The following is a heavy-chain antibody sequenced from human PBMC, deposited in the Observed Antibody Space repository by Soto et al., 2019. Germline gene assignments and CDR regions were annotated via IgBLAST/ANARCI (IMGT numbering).Heavy chain of an antibody. J-gene: IGHJ4*02. Sequence: QLQLQESGPGLVKPSETLSLTCTVSGGSISSSSYYWGWIRQPPGKGLEWIGSIYYSGSTYYNPSLKGRVTISVDTSKNQFSLKLSSVTAADTAVYYCARHYAFWSGYPHDYWGQGTLVTVSS. CDR3: ARHYAFWSGYPHDY. V-gene: IGHV4-39*01. CDR2: IYYSGST. CDR1: GGSISSSSYY. D-gene: IGHD3-3*01.